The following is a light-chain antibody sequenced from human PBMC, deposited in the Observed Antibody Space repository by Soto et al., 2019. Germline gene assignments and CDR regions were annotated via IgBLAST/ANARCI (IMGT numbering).Light chain of an antibody. CDR3: QQYNTYPFT. CDR2: KVS. CDR1: QSIGTW. J-gene: IGKJ3*01. Sequence: DIQMTQSPSTLSASVGARVTITCRASQSIGTWLAWFQQKPGKAPKLLIYKVSRLESGVPSRFSGGRSGTEFTRTITSLQPDEFATDDCQQYNTYPFTFGPGTKVDSK. V-gene: IGKV1-5*03.